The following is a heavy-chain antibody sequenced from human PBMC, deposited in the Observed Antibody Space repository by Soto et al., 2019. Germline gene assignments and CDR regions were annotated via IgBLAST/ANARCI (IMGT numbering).Heavy chain of an antibody. CDR2: ISDSNNTI. J-gene: IGHJ3*01. V-gene: IGHV3-48*04. D-gene: IGHD2-2*01. CDR3: ARVGRGFCSSARCYTDGFDL. CDR1: GFTFSLYP. Sequence: QLVESGGGLVQPGGSLRLSCAASGFTFSLYPMNWVRQAPGKGLEWLSYISDSNNTIYCSDSVKGRFTITRDNAKDSLDLQMNGLRVDDTAVYYCARVGRGFCSSARCYTDGFDLWGQGTVVTVST.